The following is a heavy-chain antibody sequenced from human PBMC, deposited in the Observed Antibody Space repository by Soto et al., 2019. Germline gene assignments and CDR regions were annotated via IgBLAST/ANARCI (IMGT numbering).Heavy chain of an antibody. Sequence: PGESLKISCKGSGYSFTSYWIGWVRQMPGKGLEWMGIMYPSDSDTRYSPSFQGQVVISADKSISTAYLQWSSLKASDTAMYYCARGNYDSWSGFSLKYFFDYWGQGTQVTVSS. V-gene: IGHV5-51*01. CDR1: GYSFTSYW. CDR2: MYPSDSDT. CDR3: ARGNYDSWSGFSLKYFFDY. J-gene: IGHJ4*02. D-gene: IGHD3-3*01.